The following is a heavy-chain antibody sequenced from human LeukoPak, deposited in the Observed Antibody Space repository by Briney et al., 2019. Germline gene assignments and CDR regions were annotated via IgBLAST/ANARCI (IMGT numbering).Heavy chain of an antibody. Sequence: ASVKVSCKASGYTFTGYYMHWVRQAPGQGLEWMGWINPNSGGTNYAQKFQGRVTMTRDTSIGTAYMELSRLRSDDTAVYYCAKDLVLFTPDVDYWGQGTLVTVSS. CDR3: AKDLVLFTPDVDY. CDR1: GYTFTGYY. J-gene: IGHJ4*02. CDR2: INPNSGGT. V-gene: IGHV1-2*02. D-gene: IGHD2-8*02.